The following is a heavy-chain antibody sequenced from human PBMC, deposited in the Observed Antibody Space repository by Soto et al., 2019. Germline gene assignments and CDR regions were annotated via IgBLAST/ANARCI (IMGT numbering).Heavy chain of an antibody. CDR2: INPSGGST. CDR1: GYTFTSYY. D-gene: IGHD3-16*01. J-gene: IGHJ6*02. V-gene: IGHV1-46*01. CDR3: AWGGHYYYYGMDV. Sequence: QVQLVQSGAEVKKPGASVKVSCKASGYTFTSYYMHWVRQAPGQGLEWMGIINPSGGSTSYAQKFQRRVPMTRDTSTSTVYVELSSLRSEDTAVYYCAWGGHYYYYGMDVWGQGTTVTVSS.